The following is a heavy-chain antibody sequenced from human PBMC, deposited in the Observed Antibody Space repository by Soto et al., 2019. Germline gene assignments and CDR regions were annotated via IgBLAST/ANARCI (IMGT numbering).Heavy chain of an antibody. CDR2: IVVGSGNT. Sequence: SVKVSCKASGFTFTSSAVQWVRQARGQRLEWIGWIVVGSGNTNYAQKFQERVTITRDMSTSTAYMELSSLRSEDTAVYYCAADLYYDFWSGTGWFDPWGQGTLVTVYS. V-gene: IGHV1-58*01. J-gene: IGHJ5*02. D-gene: IGHD3-3*01. CDR1: GFTFTSSA. CDR3: AADLYYDFWSGTGWFDP.